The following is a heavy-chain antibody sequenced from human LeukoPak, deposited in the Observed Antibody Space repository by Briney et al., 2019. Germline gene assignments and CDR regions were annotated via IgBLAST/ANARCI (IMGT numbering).Heavy chain of an antibody. J-gene: IGHJ4*02. Sequence: GESLKISCKASGYSFTSYWIGWVRQMPGKGLEWMGIIYPGDSDTRYSPSFQGQITISADKSISTAYLQWTSLTASDTAMYYCARHLNAAGTDSWGQGTLLIVSS. CDR3: ARHLNAAGTDS. CDR2: IYPGDSDT. D-gene: IGHD6-13*01. CDR1: GYSFTSYW. V-gene: IGHV5-51*01.